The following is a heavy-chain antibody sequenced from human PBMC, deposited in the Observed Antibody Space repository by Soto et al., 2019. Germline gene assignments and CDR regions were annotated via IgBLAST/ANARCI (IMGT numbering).Heavy chain of an antibody. CDR2: ISYDGSNK. V-gene: IGHV3-30-3*01. CDR1: GFTFSSYA. Sequence: PGGSLRLSCAASGFTFSSYAMHWVRQAPGKGLEWVAVISYDGSNKYYADSVKGRFTISRDNSKNTLYLQMNSLRAEDTAVYYCARDGRELERLLSPNYFDYWGQGTLVTVSS. D-gene: IGHD1-1*01. CDR3: ARDGRELERLLSPNYFDY. J-gene: IGHJ4*02.